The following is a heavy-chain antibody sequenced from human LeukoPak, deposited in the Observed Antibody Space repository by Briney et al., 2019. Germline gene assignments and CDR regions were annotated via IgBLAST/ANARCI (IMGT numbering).Heavy chain of an antibody. CDR2: IYTSGST. J-gene: IGHJ6*03. CDR1: GGSISSYY. V-gene: IGHV4-4*07. CDR3: ASGVVVPAAPGEYYYYYMDV. D-gene: IGHD2-2*01. Sequence: PSETLSLTCTVSGGSISSYYWSWIRQPAGKGLEWIGRIYTSGSTNYNPSLKSRVTMSVDTSKSQFSLKLSSVTAADTAVYYCASGVVVPAAPGEYYYYYMDVWGKGTTVTVPS.